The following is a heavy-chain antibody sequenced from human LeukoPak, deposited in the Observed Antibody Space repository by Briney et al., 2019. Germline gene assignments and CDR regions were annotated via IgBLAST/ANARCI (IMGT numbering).Heavy chain of an antibody. CDR3: ATRKGVYYFDY. D-gene: IGHD1-14*01. Sequence: SETLSLTCTVSGGSISSSSYYWGWVRQPPGKELEWIGSIYYSGSTYYNPSLKSRVTISVDTSKNQFSLKLSSVTAADTAVYYRATRKGVYYFDYWGQGTLVTVSS. CDR2: IYYSGST. CDR1: GGSISSSSYY. V-gene: IGHV4-39*01. J-gene: IGHJ4*02.